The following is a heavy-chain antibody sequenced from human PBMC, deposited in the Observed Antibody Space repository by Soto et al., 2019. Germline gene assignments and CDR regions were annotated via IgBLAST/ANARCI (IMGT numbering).Heavy chain of an antibody. D-gene: IGHD2-2*01. J-gene: IGHJ5*02. CDR3: AFRAVGAVPAARRVHP. CDR2: ISSSGSTI. CDR1: GFTFSDYY. Sequence: QVQLVESGGGLVKPGGSLRLSCAASGFTFSDYYMSWIRQSPGKGLEWVSYISSSGSTIYYADSVKGRFTISRDNAKNSLYLQMNSLRAEDTAVYYCAFRAVGAVPAARRVHPWGQGTLVTVSS. V-gene: IGHV3-11*01.